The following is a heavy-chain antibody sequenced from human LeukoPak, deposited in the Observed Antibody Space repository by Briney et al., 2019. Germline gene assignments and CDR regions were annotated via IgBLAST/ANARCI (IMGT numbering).Heavy chain of an antibody. D-gene: IGHD4-17*01. CDR3: ARGYGDYWSKVKGTFDP. CDR2: ISHSGSI. V-gene: IGHV4-34*01. CDR1: GGSFSGYI. J-gene: IGHJ5*02. Sequence: SETLSLTCAIYGGSFSGYIWNCIRQPPGKGLEWIGGISHSGSINYNPSLRSRVTMSVDTSKNRFSLKLSSVTAADTAVYYCARGYGDYWSKVKGTFDPWGQGTLVTVSS.